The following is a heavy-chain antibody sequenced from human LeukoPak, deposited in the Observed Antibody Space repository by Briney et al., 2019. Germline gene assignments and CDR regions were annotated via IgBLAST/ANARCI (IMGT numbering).Heavy chain of an antibody. D-gene: IGHD5-24*01. J-gene: IGHJ4*02. CDR3: ARDRREMATTYFDY. Sequence: GGSLRLSCAASGFTFSSYEMNWVRQAPGKGLEWVSYISSSGSTIYYADSVKGRFTISRDNAKNSLYLQMNSLRAEDTAVYYYARDRREMATTYFDYWGQGTLVTVSS. CDR1: GFTFSSYE. V-gene: IGHV3-48*03. CDR2: ISSSGSTI.